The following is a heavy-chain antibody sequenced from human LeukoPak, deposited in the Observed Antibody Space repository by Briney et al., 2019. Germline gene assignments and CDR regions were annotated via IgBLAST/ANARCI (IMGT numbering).Heavy chain of an antibody. CDR1: GFTFSSYG. CDR3: AKALLPFATVTAQSDY. D-gene: IGHD4-17*01. CDR2: IRYDGSNK. J-gene: IGHJ4*02. V-gene: IGHV3-30*02. Sequence: GGSLRLSCAASGFTFSSYGMHWVRQAPGKGLEWVAFIRYDGSNKYYADSVKGRFTISRDNSKNTLYLQMNSLRAEDTAVYYCAKALLPFATVTAQSDYWGQRTLVTVSS.